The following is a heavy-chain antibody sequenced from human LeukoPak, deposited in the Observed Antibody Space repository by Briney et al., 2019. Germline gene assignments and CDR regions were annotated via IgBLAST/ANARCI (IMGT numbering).Heavy chain of an antibody. CDR1: GGTFSSYA. J-gene: IGHJ4*02. CDR3: ARGWSGYPDIDY. V-gene: IGHV1-69*01. CDR2: IIPIFGTA. D-gene: IGHD3-3*01. Sequence: EASVKVSCKASGGTFSSYAISWVRQAPGQGLEWMGGIIPIFGTANYAQKFQGRVTLTADESTSTAYMELSSLRSEDTAVYYCARGWSGYPDIDYWGQGTLVTVSS.